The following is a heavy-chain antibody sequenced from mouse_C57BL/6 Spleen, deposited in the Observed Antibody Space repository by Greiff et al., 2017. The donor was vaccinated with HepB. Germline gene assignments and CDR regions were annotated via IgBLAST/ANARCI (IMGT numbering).Heavy chain of an antibody. Sequence: VQLQQSGAELVRPGTSVKMSCKASGYTFTNYWIGWAKQRPGHGLEWIGDIYPGGGYTNYNEKFKGKATLTADKSSSTAYMQFSSLTSEDSAIYYCARWYGSSLWYFDVWGTGTTVTVSS. CDR1: GYTFTNYW. CDR2: IYPGGGYT. V-gene: IGHV1-63*01. D-gene: IGHD1-1*01. J-gene: IGHJ1*03. CDR3: ARWYGSSLWYFDV.